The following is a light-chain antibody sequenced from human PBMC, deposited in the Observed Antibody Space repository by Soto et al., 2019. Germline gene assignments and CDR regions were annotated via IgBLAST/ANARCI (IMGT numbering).Light chain of an antibody. Sequence: EIVMTQSPATLSVSPGERATLSCRASQSVSSNLAWYQQKPGQAPRLLIYGASTRATGIPARFSGSGSGTEFTLTISSLRSEDFAVYYGQQYNNWPPWTFGQGTKVEIK. J-gene: IGKJ1*01. CDR2: GAS. CDR1: QSVSSN. V-gene: IGKV3-15*01. CDR3: QQYNNWPPWT.